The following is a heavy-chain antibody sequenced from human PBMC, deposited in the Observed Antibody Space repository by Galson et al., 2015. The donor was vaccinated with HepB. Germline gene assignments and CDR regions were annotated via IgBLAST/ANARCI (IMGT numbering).Heavy chain of an antibody. J-gene: IGHJ4*02. V-gene: IGHV3-9*01. CDR1: GFTFDDYA. Sequence: SLRLSCAASGFTFDDYAMHWVRQAPGKGLEWVSGISWNSGSIGYADSVKGRFTISRDNSKNTLYLQMNSLRAEDTAVYYCAKAQSLITMIEYWGQGTLVTVSS. CDR3: AKAQSLITMIEY. CDR2: ISWNSGSI. D-gene: IGHD3-22*01.